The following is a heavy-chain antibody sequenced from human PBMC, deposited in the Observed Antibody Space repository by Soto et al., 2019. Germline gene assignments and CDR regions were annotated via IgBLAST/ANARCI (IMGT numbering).Heavy chain of an antibody. V-gene: IGHV4-30-4*01. CDR3: NRDDNINYDRNV. D-gene: IGHD4-4*01. CDR2: IYYSGST. J-gene: IGHJ6*02. CDR1: GGSITSGDYY. Sequence: QVQLQESGPGLVKPSQTLSLTCTVSGGSITSGDYYWSWIRQPPGKGLEWIGHIYYSGSTYYNPSLKSRVTISVDTSKNQFSLKLNSVTAADTAVYYCNRDDNINYDRNVWGQGTTFTVSS.